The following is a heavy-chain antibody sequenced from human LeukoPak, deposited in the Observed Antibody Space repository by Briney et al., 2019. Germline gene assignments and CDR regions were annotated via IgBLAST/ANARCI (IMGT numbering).Heavy chain of an antibody. V-gene: IGHV4-31*03. CDR2: IYFSGST. CDR3: ARDGDGDLLSFDS. Sequence: PSETLSLTCTVSGGSVTSAGYYWTWIRQYPGKGLEYIGYIYFSGSTYYNPSLKSRVTISLDTSKNQFSPKLSSVTAADTAVYYCARDGDGDLLSFDSWGQGTLVTVSS. CDR1: GGSVTSAGYY. J-gene: IGHJ4*02. D-gene: IGHD4-17*01.